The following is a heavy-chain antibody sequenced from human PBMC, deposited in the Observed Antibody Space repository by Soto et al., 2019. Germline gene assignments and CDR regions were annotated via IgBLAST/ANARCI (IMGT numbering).Heavy chain of an antibody. D-gene: IGHD6-13*01. J-gene: IGHJ5*02. V-gene: IGHV4-4*02. Sequence: SETLSLTCAVSGGSISSSNWWSWVRQPPGKGLEGIGVIYHSGSTTYNPSLKSRVTISVDKSKNQFSLKLSSVTAADTAVYYCARALLPLAAAGTWRFAPWGQGTLDTVSS. CDR1: GGSISSSNW. CDR2: IYHSGST. CDR3: ARALLPLAAAGTWRFAP.